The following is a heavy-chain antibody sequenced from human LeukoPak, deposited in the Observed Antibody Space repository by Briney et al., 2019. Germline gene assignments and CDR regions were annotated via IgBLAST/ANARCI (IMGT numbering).Heavy chain of an antibody. Sequence: PSETLSLTCTVSGGSISSSNYYWGWIRQPPGKGLEWIGTIYYSGSTYYNPSLKSRVTISVDTSKNQFSLKLSSVTAADTALYYCARGPTTVTRAFDYWGQGTLVTVSS. J-gene: IGHJ4*02. D-gene: IGHD4-17*01. V-gene: IGHV4-39*07. CDR2: IYYSGST. CDR3: ARGPTTVTRAFDY. CDR1: GGSISSSNYY.